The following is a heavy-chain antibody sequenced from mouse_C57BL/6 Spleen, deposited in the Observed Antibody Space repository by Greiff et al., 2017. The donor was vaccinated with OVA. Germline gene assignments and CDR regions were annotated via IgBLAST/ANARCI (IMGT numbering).Heavy chain of an antibody. D-gene: IGHD2-2*01. J-gene: IGHJ3*01. Sequence: DVMLVESGGGLVKPGGSLKLSCAASGFTFSDYGMHWVRQAPEKGLEWVAYISSGSSTSYYADTVKGRFTISRDNAKNTLFLQMTSLRSEDTAMYYCAREAIYYGYGFAYWGQGTLVTVSA. V-gene: IGHV5-17*01. CDR3: AREAIYYGYGFAY. CDR1: GFTFSDYG. CDR2: ISSGSSTS.